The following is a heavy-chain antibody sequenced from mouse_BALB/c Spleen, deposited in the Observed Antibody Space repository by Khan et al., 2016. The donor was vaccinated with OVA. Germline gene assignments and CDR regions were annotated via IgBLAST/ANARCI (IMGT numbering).Heavy chain of an antibody. CDR3: ARSYDYDVGGFAY. D-gene: IGHD2-4*01. CDR2: IWPGGIT. V-gene: IGHV2-9*02. CDR1: GFSLSNYG. Sequence: QVQLKESGPGLVAPSQSLSITCTVSGFSLSNYGVHWVRQPPGKGLEWLGVIWPGGITNYNSALMSRLSIIKDNSKSQAFLKMNRLQTDDTAVYYCARSYDYDVGGFAYWGQGTLVTVSA. J-gene: IGHJ3*01.